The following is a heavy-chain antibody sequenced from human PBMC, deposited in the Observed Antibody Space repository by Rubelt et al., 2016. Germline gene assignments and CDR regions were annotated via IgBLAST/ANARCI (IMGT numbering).Heavy chain of an antibody. Sequence: QLQLQESGPGLVKPSETLSLTCTVSGGSISSSSYYWGWIRQAPGKGLEWVALISDDGSNKYYADSVKGRFTISRDNSKNTLYLQMNSLRAEDTAVYYGARDLSDSGRYHHFDYWGQGTLLTASS. CDR2: ISDDGSNK. V-gene: IGHV3-30*03. CDR1: GGSISSSS. CDR3: ARDLSDSGRYHHFDY. J-gene: IGHJ4*02. D-gene: IGHD1-26*01.